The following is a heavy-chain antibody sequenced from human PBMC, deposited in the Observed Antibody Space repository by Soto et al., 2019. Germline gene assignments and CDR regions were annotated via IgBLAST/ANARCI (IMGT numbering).Heavy chain of an antibody. Sequence: PSETLSLTCTVSGGSISSGDYYWSWIRQPPGKGLEWIGYIYYSGSTYYNPSLKSRVTISVDTSKNQFSLKLSSVTAADTAVYYCERAEYSNYRLQLRFDPWGQGTLVTVS. V-gene: IGHV4-30-4*01. D-gene: IGHD4-4*01. CDR2: IYYSGST. CDR1: GGSISSGDYY. J-gene: IGHJ5*02. CDR3: ERAEYSNYRLQLRFDP.